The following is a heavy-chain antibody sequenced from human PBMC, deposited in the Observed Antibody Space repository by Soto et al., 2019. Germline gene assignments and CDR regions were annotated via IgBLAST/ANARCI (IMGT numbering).Heavy chain of an antibody. CDR2: ISGSGGST. CDR3: ARGAFIVSPCTGFAY. Sequence: GGAVRGSCVDSGCPCISYAMSWVRQAPGKGLEWVSAISGSGGSTYYADSVKGRFTISRDNSKNTLYLQMNSLRAEDTAVYYCARGAFIVSPCTGFAYWGQGTPVTVSS. CDR1: GCPCISYA. D-gene: IGHD3-16*02. V-gene: IGHV3-23*01. J-gene: IGHJ4*02.